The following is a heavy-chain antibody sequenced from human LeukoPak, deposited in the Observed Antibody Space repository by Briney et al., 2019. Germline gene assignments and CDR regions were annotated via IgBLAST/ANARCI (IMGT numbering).Heavy chain of an antibody. CDR1: GFTFSSYS. CDR2: ISSSSSYI. V-gene: IGHV3-21*01. D-gene: IGHD3-3*01. J-gene: IGHJ4*02. CDR3: ARGGEETYYDFWSGYYISPFDY. Sequence: GGSLRLSCAASGFTFSSYSMNWVRQAPGKGLEWVSSISSSSSYIYYADSVKGRFTISRDNAKNSLYLQMNSLRAEDTAVYYCARGGEETYYDFWSGYYISPFDYWGQGTLVTVSS.